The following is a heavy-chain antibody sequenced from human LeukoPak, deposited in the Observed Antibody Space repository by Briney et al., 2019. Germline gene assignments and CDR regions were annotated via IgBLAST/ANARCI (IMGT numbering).Heavy chain of an antibody. CDR2: ISAYNGNT. CDR1: GYTFTSYG. J-gene: IGHJ6*03. Sequence: ASVEVSCKASGYTFTSYGISWVRQAPGQGLEWMGWISAYNGNTNYAQKLQGRVTMTTDTSTSTAYMELRSLRSDDTAVYYCARDGFTIFGVVIIRDYYYYMDVWGKGTTVTVSS. D-gene: IGHD3-3*01. V-gene: IGHV1-18*01. CDR3: ARDGFTIFGVVIIRDYYYYMDV.